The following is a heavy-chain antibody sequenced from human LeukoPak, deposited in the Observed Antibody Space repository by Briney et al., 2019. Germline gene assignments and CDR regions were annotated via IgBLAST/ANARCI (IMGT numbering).Heavy chain of an antibody. CDR1: GGTFSSYA. CDR2: IIPIFGTA. V-gene: IGHV1-69*01. J-gene: IGHJ4*02. CDR3: ARSTNPRPYYYGSGNYFDY. D-gene: IGHD3-10*01. Sequence: SVKVSCKASGGTFSSYAISWVRQAPGQGLEWMGGIIPIFGTANYAQKFQGGVTITADESTSTAYMELSSLRSEDTAVYYCARSTNPRPYYYGSGNYFDYWGQGTLVTVSS.